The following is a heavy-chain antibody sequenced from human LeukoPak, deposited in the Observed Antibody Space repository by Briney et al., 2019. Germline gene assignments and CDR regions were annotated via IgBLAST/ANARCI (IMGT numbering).Heavy chain of an antibody. CDR3: ARDGGYYYDSGTYYYY. V-gene: IGHV1-18*01. CDR1: GYTFTSYG. CDR2: ISAYNGNT. Sequence: ASVKVSCKASGYTFTSYGISWVRQAPGQGLEWMGWISAYNGNTNYAQKLQGRVTMTTDTSTSTAYMELRSLRSDDTAVYYCARDGGYYYDSGTYYYYWGQGALVTVSS. D-gene: IGHD3-10*01. J-gene: IGHJ4*02.